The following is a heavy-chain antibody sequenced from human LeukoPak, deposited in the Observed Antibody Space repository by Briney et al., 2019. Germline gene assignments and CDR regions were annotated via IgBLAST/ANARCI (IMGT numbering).Heavy chain of an antibody. D-gene: IGHD3-22*01. CDR2: ISSSGSTI. CDR1: GFTFSDYY. V-gene: IGHV3-11*01. CDR3: ARDGTYYYDSSGNDAFDI. Sequence: GGSLRLSCAASGFTFSDYYMSWIRQAPGKGLEWVSYISSSGSTIYYADSVKGRFTISRDNAKNSLYLQMNSLRAEDTAVYYCARDGTYYYDSSGNDAFDIWGQGTMVTVSS. J-gene: IGHJ3*02.